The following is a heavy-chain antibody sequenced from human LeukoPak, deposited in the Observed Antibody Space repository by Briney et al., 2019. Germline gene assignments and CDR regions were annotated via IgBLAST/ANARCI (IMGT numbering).Heavy chain of an antibody. J-gene: IGHJ4*02. D-gene: IGHD6-13*01. CDR1: GFTFSSYA. CDR3: AKDRGGSSWLYFDY. Sequence: GGSLRLSCAASGFTFSSYAMSWVRQAPGKGLEWVSAISGSGGSSYYADSVKGRFTISRDNSKNTLYLQMNSLRAEDTAVYYCAKDRGGSSWLYFDYWGQGTLVTVSS. CDR2: ISGSGGSS. V-gene: IGHV3-23*01.